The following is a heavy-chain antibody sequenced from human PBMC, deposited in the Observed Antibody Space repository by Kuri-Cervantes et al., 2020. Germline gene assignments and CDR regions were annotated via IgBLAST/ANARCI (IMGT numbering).Heavy chain of an antibody. CDR1: GFTFSSYS. Sequence: GGSLRLSCAASGFTFSSYSMNWVRQAPGKGLEWVSSISSSSSYIYYADSVKGRFTISRDNAKNSLYLQVNSLRAEDTAVYYCASDLRSSGYFSYWGQGTLVTVSS. CDR2: ISSSSSYI. J-gene: IGHJ4*02. CDR3: ASDLRSSGYFSY. D-gene: IGHD6-19*01. V-gene: IGHV3-21*01.